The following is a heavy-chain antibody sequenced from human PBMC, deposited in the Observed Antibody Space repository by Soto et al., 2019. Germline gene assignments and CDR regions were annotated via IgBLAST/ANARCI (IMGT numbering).Heavy chain of an antibody. CDR1: GDSISTNYF. CDR2: ISHSGSV. V-gene: IGHV4-4*02. D-gene: IGHD6-19*01. CDR3: ARSFGWYAIDY. Sequence: QVLLQKSGPGLVQPSGTLSLSCAVSGDSISTNYFWGWVRQPPGKGLEWVGDISHSGSVNYNPSLKSRVTISIDKSKNQFSLKLNSVTAADTAVYYCARSFGWYAIDYWGQGTLVIVSS. J-gene: IGHJ4*02.